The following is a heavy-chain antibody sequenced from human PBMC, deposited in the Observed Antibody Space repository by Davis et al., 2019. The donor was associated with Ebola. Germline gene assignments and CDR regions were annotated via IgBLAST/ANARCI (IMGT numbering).Heavy chain of an antibody. CDR1: GYTFTNYD. V-gene: IGHV1-8*01. D-gene: IGHD5-12*01. J-gene: IGHJ5*02. Sequence: AASVKVSCKASGYTFTNYDVHWVRQGTGQGLEWIGWMNPNSGNTGYGQKFQGRVTMTRNTSISTAYMELSSLRSEDTAVYYCARGPASGYELGLFDPWGQGTLVTVSS. CDR3: ARGPASGYELGLFDP. CDR2: MNPNSGNT.